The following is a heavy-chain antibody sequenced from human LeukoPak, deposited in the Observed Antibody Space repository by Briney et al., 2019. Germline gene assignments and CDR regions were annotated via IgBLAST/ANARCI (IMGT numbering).Heavy chain of an antibody. Sequence: SETLSLTCTVSGGSIRSFYWSWLRQPPGKGLEWIGYIYSTGSTSYNPSLKSRVTLSVDKSKNQFSLRLSSVTAADTAVYYCARGTGEFGELLAVWGQGTLVTVSS. J-gene: IGHJ4*02. CDR1: GGSIRSFY. CDR3: ARGTGEFGELLAV. CDR2: IYSTGST. D-gene: IGHD3-10*01. V-gene: IGHV4-59*01.